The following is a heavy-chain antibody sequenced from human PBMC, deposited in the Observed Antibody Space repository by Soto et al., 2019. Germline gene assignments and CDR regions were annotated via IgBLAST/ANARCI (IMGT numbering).Heavy chain of an antibody. CDR3: ARVPYSGYDQYYFDY. V-gene: IGHV4-34*01. D-gene: IGHD5-12*01. CDR2: INHSGST. J-gene: IGHJ4*02. Sequence: SETLSLTCAVYGGSFSGYYWSWIRQPPGKGLEWIGEINHSGSTNYNPSLKSRVTISVDTSKNQFSLKLSSVTAADTAVYYCARVPYSGYDQYYFDYWGQGTLVTVSS. CDR1: GGSFSGYY.